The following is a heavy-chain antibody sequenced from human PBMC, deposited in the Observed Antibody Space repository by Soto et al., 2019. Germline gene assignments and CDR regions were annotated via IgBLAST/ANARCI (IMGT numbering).Heavy chain of an antibody. CDR1: GYTFTGYY. D-gene: IGHD2-15*01. J-gene: IGHJ6*02. Sequence: ASVKVSCKASGYTFTGYYMYWVRQAPGQGLEWMGWINPNSGGTNYAQKFQGWVTMTRDTSISTAYMELSRLRSDDTAVYYCARGKYCSGGSCYSVGGYYYYYYGMDVWGQGTTVTVSS. CDR3: ARGKYCSGGSCYSVGGYYYYYYGMDV. V-gene: IGHV1-2*04. CDR2: INPNSGGT.